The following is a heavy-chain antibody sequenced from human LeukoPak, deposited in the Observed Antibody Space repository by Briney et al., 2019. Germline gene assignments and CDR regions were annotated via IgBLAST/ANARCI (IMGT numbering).Heavy chain of an antibody. J-gene: IGHJ5*02. V-gene: IGHV5-51*01. D-gene: IGHD2-21*02. CDR2: IYPGDSDT. Sequence: GESLKISCKGSGYSFTSYWTGWVRQMPGKGLEWMGIIYPGDSDTRYSPSFQGQVTISADKSISTAYLQWSSLKASDTAMYYCARHGVVTALYNWFDPWGQGTLVTVSS. CDR1: GYSFTSYW. CDR3: ARHGVVTALYNWFDP.